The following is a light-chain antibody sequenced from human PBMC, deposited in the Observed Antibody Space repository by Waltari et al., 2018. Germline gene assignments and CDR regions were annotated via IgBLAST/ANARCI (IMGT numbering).Light chain of an antibody. Sequence: SFELTQPPSVSVSPGQTATITCSGDVLPKQYVYWSQQKPGQAPVLLISKDTERPSGIPGGFSGSTAGTGTTVTLTIGGVQAEDEADYYCQSIDVDALTFGGGTKLTVL. V-gene: IGLV3-25*03. J-gene: IGLJ2*01. CDR2: KDT. CDR1: VLPKQY. CDR3: QSIDVDALT.